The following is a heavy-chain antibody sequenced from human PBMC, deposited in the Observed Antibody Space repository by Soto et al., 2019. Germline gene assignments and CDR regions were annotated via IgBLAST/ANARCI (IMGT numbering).Heavy chain of an antibody. V-gene: IGHV1-69*01. Sequence: QVQLVQSGVEVKKPRSSVKVSCKASGGTFSSYAISWVRQAPGQGLEWMVGIMPIFGTANYEEKFQGRVTITEDESTSTADVELSSLRSEDRVVYYCARAANTGHDAFVIWGQGTMVSVSS. D-gene: IGHD4-17*01. CDR3: ARAANTGHDAFVI. CDR2: IMPIFGTA. J-gene: IGHJ3*02. CDR1: GGTFSSYA.